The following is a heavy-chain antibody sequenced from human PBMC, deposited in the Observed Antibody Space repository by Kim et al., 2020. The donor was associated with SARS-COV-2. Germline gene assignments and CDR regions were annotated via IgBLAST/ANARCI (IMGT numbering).Heavy chain of an antibody. CDR1: GFTFSSYG. D-gene: IGHD1-1*01. Sequence: GGSLRLSCAASGFTFSSYGMHWVRQAPGKGLEWVAVISYDGSNKYYADSVKGRFTISRDNSKNTLYLQMNSLRAEDTAVYYCANWMPEEQGWGQGTLVTVSS. CDR2: ISYDGSNK. CDR3: ANWMPEEQG. V-gene: IGHV3-30*18. J-gene: IGHJ4*02.